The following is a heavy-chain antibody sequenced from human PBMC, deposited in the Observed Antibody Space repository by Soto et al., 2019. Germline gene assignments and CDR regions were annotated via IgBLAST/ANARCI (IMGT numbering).Heavy chain of an antibody. V-gene: IGHV1-18*01. J-gene: IGHJ6*02. CDR2: ISAYNGNT. Sequence: ASVKVSCKASGYTFTSYGISWVRQAPGQGLEWMGWISAYNGNTNYAQKLQGRVTMTTDTSTSTAYMELRSLRSDDTAVYYCASYHLNYYYYGMDVWGQGTKVTVSS. CDR3: ASYHLNYYYYGMDV. CDR1: GYTFTSYG.